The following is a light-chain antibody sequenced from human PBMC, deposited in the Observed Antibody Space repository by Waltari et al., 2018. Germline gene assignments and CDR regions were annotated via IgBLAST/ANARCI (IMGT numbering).Light chain of an antibody. V-gene: IGLV2-14*01. Sequence: QSAVTQPASVSGSPGQSITISCTGTSSDVGGYNYVSWYQQHPGKAPKLMIYDVSKRPSGVSNRFSGSKSGNTASLTISGLQAEDEADYYCSSYTSSSTRVFGGGTKLTVL. J-gene: IGLJ3*02. CDR3: SSYTSSSTRV. CDR2: DVS. CDR1: SSDVGGYNY.